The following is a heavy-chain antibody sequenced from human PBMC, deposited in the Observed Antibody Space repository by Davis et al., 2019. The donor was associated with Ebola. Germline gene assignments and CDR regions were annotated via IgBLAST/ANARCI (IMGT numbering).Heavy chain of an antibody. CDR3: ARGWGPLIAVAGPYFDY. Sequence: SETLSLTCTVSGGSISSYYWSWIRQPPGKGLEWIGEINHSGSTNYNPSLKSRVTISVDTSKNQFSLKLSSVTAADTAVYYCARGWGPLIAVAGPYFDYWGQGILVTVSS. D-gene: IGHD6-19*01. CDR2: INHSGST. CDR1: GGSISSYY. J-gene: IGHJ4*02. V-gene: IGHV4-34*01.